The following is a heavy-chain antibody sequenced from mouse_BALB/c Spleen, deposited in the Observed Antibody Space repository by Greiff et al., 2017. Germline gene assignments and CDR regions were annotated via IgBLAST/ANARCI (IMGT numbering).Heavy chain of an antibody. Sequence: VQGVESGAELARPGASVKMSCKASGYTFTSYTMHWVKQRPGQGLEWIGYINPSSGYTNYNQKFKDKATLTADKSSSTAYMQLSSLTSEDSAVYYCARNYRYDWYFDVWGAGTTVTVSS. CDR1: GYTFTSYT. J-gene: IGHJ1*01. D-gene: IGHD2-14*01. CDR2: INPSSGYT. CDR3: ARNYRYDWYFDV. V-gene: IGHV1-4*01.